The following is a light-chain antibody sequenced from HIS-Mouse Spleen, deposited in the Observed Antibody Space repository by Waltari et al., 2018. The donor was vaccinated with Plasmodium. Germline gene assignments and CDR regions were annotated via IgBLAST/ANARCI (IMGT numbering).Light chain of an antibody. CDR1: QGISSY. CDR3: MQGTHWPGT. Sequence: DIQLTQSPSFLSASVGDRVTITCRASQGISSYLAWYQQKPGKAPKLLIYAASTLQSGVPSSFSGSGSGTDFTLKISRVEAEDVGVYYCMQGTHWPGTFGQGTKVEIK. J-gene: IGKJ1*01. V-gene: IGKV1-9*01. CDR2: AAS.